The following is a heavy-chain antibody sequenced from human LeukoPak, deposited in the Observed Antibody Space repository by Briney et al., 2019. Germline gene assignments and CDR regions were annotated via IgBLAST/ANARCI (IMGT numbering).Heavy chain of an antibody. CDR2: IWSDGSNK. V-gene: IGHV3-33*01. D-gene: IGHD3-22*01. CDR1: GFTFSVYG. Sequence: PGRSLRLSCGASGFTFSVYGMHWVRQAPGKGLEWVAVIWSDGSNKYFADSVKGRFTISRDNAKNSLYLQMNSLRAEDTAVYYCARDVSGYYYDSSGPYYFDYWGQGTLVTVSS. CDR3: ARDVSGYYYDSSGPYYFDY. J-gene: IGHJ4*02.